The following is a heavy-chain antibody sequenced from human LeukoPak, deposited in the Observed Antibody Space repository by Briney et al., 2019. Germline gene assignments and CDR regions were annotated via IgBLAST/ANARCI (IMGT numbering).Heavy chain of an antibody. Sequence: SETLSLTCAVYGGSFSGYYWSWIRQPPGKGLEWIGEINHSGSTNYNPSLKSRVTISVDTSKNQFSLKLSSVTAADTAVYYCARPGYCGGDCYGGDAFDIWGQGTMVTVPS. CDR3: ARPGYCGGDCYGGDAFDI. J-gene: IGHJ3*02. D-gene: IGHD2-21*02. CDR2: INHSGST. V-gene: IGHV4-34*01. CDR1: GGSFSGYY.